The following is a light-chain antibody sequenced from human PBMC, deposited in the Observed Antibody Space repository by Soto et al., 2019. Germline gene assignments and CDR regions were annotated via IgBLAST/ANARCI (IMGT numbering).Light chain of an antibody. CDR2: RAS. CDR1: SSNIGSNY. CDR3: AAWDDTLKGLV. V-gene: IGLV1-47*01. Sequence: QSVLTQPPSASGNPGQRVTISCSGRSSNIGSNYVYWYQQVPGTAPRLLMYRASQRPSGVPDRFSGSKSGTSASLAISGLRSEDEADYYCAAWDDTLKGLVFGGGTKVTVL. J-gene: IGLJ2*01.